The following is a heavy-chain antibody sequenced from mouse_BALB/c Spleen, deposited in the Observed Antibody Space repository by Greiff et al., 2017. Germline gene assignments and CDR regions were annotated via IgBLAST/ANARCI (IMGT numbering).Heavy chain of an antibody. D-gene: IGHD1-1*02. Sequence: DVKLVESGGGLVQPGGSMKLSCVASGFTFSNYWMNWVRQSPEKGLEWVAEIRLKSNNYATHYAESVKGRFTISRDDSKSSVYLQMNNLRAEDTGIYYCTRGNGYGYFDVWGAGTTVTVSS. CDR1: GFTFSNYW. J-gene: IGHJ1*01. CDR2: IRLKSNNYAT. V-gene: IGHV6-6*02. CDR3: TRGNGYGYFDV.